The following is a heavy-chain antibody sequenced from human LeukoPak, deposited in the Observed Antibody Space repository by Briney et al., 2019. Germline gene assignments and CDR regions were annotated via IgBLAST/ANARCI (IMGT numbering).Heavy chain of an antibody. J-gene: IGHJ3*02. CDR2: INPNSGGT. CDR3: ARGSITMVRGVPPDAFDI. CDR1: GYTFTGYY. D-gene: IGHD3-10*01. V-gene: IGHV1-2*02. Sequence: ASVKVSCKASGYTFTGYYMHWVRQAPGQGLEWMGWINPNSGGTNYAQKFQGRVTMTRDTSISTAYMELSRLRSDDTAVYYCARGSITMVRGVPPDAFDIWGQGTMVTVSS.